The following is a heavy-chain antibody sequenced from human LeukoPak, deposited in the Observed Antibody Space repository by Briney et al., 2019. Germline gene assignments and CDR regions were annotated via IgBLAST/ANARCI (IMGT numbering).Heavy chain of an antibody. J-gene: IGHJ4*02. CDR1: GGSISSGSYY. CDR2: IYTSGST. Sequence: SETLSLTCTVSGGSISSGSYYWSWIRQPAGKGLEWIGRIYTSGSTNYNPSLKSRVTISVDTSKNQFSLKLSSVTAADTAVYYCARDPYCSSTSCPQSGVGDYWGQGTLVTVFS. D-gene: IGHD2-2*01. V-gene: IGHV4-61*02. CDR3: ARDPYCSSTSCPQSGVGDY.